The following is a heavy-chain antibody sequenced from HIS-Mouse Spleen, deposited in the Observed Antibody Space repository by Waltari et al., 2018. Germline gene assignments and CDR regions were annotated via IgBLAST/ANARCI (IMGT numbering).Heavy chain of an antibody. CDR3: AREIPYSSSWYDWYFDL. CDR2: IYYSGST. V-gene: IGHV4-39*07. D-gene: IGHD6-13*01. Sequence: QLQLQESGPGLVKPSETLSLTCTVSGGSISSSSYYWGWIRQPPGKGLEWIGSIYYSGSTYCHPSLKSRVTISVDTSKNPFSLKLSSVTAADTAVYYCAREIPYSSSWYDWYFDLWGRGTLVTVSS. CDR1: GGSISSSSYY. J-gene: IGHJ2*01.